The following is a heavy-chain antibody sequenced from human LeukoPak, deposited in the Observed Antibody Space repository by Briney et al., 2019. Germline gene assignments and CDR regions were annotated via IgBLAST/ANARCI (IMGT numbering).Heavy chain of an antibody. CDR3: ARQPRYCSGGSCLDDAFDI. Sequence: PSETLSLTCTVSGGSISSSSYYSGWIRQPPGKGLEWIGSIYYSGSTYYNPSLKSRVTISVDTSKNQFSLKLSSVTAADTAVYYCARQPRYCSGGSCLDDAFDIWGQGTMVTVSS. CDR2: IYYSGST. J-gene: IGHJ3*02. V-gene: IGHV4-39*01. D-gene: IGHD2-15*01. CDR1: GGSISSSSYY.